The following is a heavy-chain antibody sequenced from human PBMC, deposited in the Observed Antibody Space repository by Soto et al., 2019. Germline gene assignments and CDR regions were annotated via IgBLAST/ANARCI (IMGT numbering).Heavy chain of an antibody. CDR3: ARGGTYYYGSGSYYLYYYYGMDV. V-gene: IGHV4-61*05. J-gene: IGHJ6*02. CDR2: IYYSGST. Sequence: SETLSLTYTVSGGSISSSSYYWVWIRQPPGKGLEWIGYIYYSGSTNYNPSLKSRVTISVDTSKNQFSLKLSSVTAADTAVYYCARGGTYYYGSGSYYLYYYYGMDVWGQGTTVTVSS. D-gene: IGHD3-10*01. CDR1: GGSISSSSYY.